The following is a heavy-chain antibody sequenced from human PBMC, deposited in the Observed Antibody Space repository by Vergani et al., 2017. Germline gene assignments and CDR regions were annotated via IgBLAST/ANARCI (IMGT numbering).Heavy chain of an antibody. CDR2: IYHSGST. J-gene: IGHJ5*02. D-gene: IGHD5-12*01. CDR1: GFTFSSYAM. Sequence: VQLLESGGGLVQPGGSLRLSCAASGFTFSSYAMSWVRQPPGKGLEWIGEIYHSGSTNYNPSLKSRVTISVDKSKNQFSLKLSSVTAADTAVYYCARAGGYDHNSRWFDPWGQGTLVTVSS. V-gene: IGHV4-4*02. CDR3: ARAGGYDHNSRWFDP.